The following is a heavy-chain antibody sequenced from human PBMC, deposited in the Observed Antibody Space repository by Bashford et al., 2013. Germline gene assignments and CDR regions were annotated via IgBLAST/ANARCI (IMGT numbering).Heavy chain of an antibody. CDR3: ARRDSSGYPFDY. D-gene: IGHD3-22*01. V-gene: IGHV1-2*02. Sequence: WVRQAPGQGLEWLGWVNPNRGGTNYAQRFQGRVTMTTDTSISTAYLELSSLRSDDTAIYYCARRDSSGYPFDYWGQGTLVTVSS. J-gene: IGHJ4*02. CDR2: VNPNRGGT.